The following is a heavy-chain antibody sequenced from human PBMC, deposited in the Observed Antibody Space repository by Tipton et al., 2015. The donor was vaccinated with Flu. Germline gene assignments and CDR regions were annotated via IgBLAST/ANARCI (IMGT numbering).Heavy chain of an antibody. V-gene: IGHV4-34*01. D-gene: IGHD5-18*01. CDR1: GGSFSGYY. CDR2: INHSGST. Sequence: TLSLTCAVYGGSFSGYYWSWLRQPPGKGLEWIGEINHSGSTNYNPSLKSRVTISVDTSKNQFNLKLSFVTAADTAVYYCARVPRMGYSYGWGDYWGQGTLVTVSS. J-gene: IGHJ4*02. CDR3: ARVPRMGYSYGWGDY.